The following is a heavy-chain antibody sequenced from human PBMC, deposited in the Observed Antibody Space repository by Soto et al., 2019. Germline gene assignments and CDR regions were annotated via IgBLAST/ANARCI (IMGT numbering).Heavy chain of an antibody. CDR1: GFTFSNYE. D-gene: IGHD3-16*02. CDR2: ISNNGAHT. Sequence: GGSLRLSCAASGFTFSNYEMHWVRQAPGKGLEYVSGISNNGAHTDYAKSVKGRFTISRDNSENTLYLQMNSLRAEDMAVYYCARDLPYDYIWGSYRATTPSPFDYWGQGTLVTVSS. V-gene: IGHV3-64*01. CDR3: ARDLPYDYIWGSYRATTPSPFDY. J-gene: IGHJ4*02.